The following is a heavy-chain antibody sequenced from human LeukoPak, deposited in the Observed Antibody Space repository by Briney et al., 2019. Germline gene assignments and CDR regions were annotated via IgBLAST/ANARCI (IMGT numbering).Heavy chain of an antibody. CDR1: GFTFSSYG. CDR2: IWYDGSNK. J-gene: IGHJ4*02. Sequence: GGSLRLSCAASGFTFSSYGMHWVRQAPGKGLEWVAVIWYDGSNKYYADSVKGRFTISRDNSKNTLYLQMNSLRAEDTAVYYCARDSPPYSGSYCRNWGQGTLVTVSS. CDR3: ARDSPPYSGSYCRN. D-gene: IGHD1-26*01. V-gene: IGHV3-33*01.